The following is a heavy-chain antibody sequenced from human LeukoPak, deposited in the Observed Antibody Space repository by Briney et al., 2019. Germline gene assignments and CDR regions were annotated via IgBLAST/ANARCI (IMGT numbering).Heavy chain of an antibody. CDR3: AKDTYYDSSGYYDY. CDR2: ISWNSGSI. CDR1: GFTFDDYA. Sequence: PGRSLRLSCAASGFTFDDYAMHWVRQAPGKGLEGVSGISWNSGSIGYADSVKGRFTISRDNAKNSLYLQMNSLRAEDTALYYCAKDTYYDSSGYYDYWGQGTLVTVSS. V-gene: IGHV3-9*01. J-gene: IGHJ4*02. D-gene: IGHD3-22*01.